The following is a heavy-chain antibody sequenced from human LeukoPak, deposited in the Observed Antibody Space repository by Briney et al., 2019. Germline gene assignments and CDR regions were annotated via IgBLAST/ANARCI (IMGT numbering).Heavy chain of an antibody. J-gene: IGHJ6*02. V-gene: IGHV3-53*01. CDR2: IYSGGST. CDR1: GFTVSSNY. D-gene: IGHD3-10*01. CDR3: ARDTGGVYYSGMDV. Sequence: GGSLRLSCAASGFTVSSNYMSWVRQAPGKGLEWVSVIYSGGSTYYADSVKGRFTISRDNSKNTLYLQMNSLRVEDTAVYYCARDTGGVYYSGMDVWGQGTTVTVSS.